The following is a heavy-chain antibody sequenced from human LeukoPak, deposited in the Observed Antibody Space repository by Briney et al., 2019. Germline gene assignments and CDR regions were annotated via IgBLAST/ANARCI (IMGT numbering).Heavy chain of an antibody. J-gene: IGHJ4*02. CDR2: ISSSSSYI. CDR3: ARGEWSSSPFDY. CDR1: GFTFSSYS. D-gene: IGHD6-6*01. Sequence: GGSLRLSCAASGFTFSSYSMNWVRQAPGKGLEWVSFISSSSSYIYYADSLSGRFTISRDNAKNSLYLQMNSLRAEDTAVYYCARGEWSSSPFDYWGQGTLVTVSS. V-gene: IGHV3-21*01.